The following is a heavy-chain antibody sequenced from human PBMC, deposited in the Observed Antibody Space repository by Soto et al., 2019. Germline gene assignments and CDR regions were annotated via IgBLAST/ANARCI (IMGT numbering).Heavy chain of an antibody. J-gene: IGHJ6*02. CDR3: ARGAAGGRLGLVYYGMDV. Sequence: SVKVSCKASGGTFSIYAISWVLQAPLQWLEWMGGIIPIFGTANYAQKFQGRVTITADKSTSTAYMELSSLRSEDTAVYYCARGAAGGRLGLVYYGMDVWGQGTTVTVSS. V-gene: IGHV1-69*06. CDR1: GGTFSIYA. CDR2: IIPIFGTA. D-gene: IGHD3-16*01.